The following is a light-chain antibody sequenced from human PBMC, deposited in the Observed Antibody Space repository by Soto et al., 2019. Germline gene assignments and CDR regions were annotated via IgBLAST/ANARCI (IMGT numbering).Light chain of an antibody. CDR3: QQTYITPRT. CDR2: AAT. Sequence: IQMTQSPSSLSAFVGDRVTITCRASQSIISYLNWFQQKPGKAPKLLIYAATSLQSGVPSRFSGSGSGTDFTLTISSLQPEDFATYYCQQTYITPRTFGQGTKVDIK. CDR1: QSIISY. V-gene: IGKV1-39*01. J-gene: IGKJ1*01.